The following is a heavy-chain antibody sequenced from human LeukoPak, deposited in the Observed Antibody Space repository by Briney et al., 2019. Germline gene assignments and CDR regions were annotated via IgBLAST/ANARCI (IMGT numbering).Heavy chain of an antibody. D-gene: IGHD3-22*01. V-gene: IGHV3-7*01. Sequence: GGSLRLSCAASGFTFSRFWMSWVRQAPGKGQEWVANIKQDGRETYYVDSVKGRFTISRDNAKNSLYLQMNSLRAEDTAVYYCARDLYRIVVVPHYFDYWGQGTLVTVSS. CDR3: ARDLYRIVVVPHYFDY. CDR2: IKQDGRET. J-gene: IGHJ4*02. CDR1: GFTFSRFW.